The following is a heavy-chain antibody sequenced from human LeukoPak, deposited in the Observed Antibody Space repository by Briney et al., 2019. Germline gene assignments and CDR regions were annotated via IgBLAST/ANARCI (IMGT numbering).Heavy chain of an antibody. V-gene: IGHV3-30*18. J-gene: IGHJ4*02. CDR1: GFTYSIYL. Sequence: PGGPLTHSCAASGFTYSIYLMHGVPHAPGKAVEWGAVRSYDGSNKHYAASVTGRFTISRDNSKNTLYLQMNSRRAEDTAVYYRAKGLGGSYWLSSSDYWGQGTLVTVSS. CDR3: AKGLGGSYWLSSSDY. CDR2: RSYDGSNK. D-gene: IGHD1-26*01.